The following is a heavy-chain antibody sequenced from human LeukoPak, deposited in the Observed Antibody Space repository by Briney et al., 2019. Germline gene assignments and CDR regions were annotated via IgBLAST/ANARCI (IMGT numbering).Heavy chain of an antibody. CDR2: IGAGDKYT. D-gene: IGHD3-3*01. CDR1: GFTLRNYA. CDR3: ANTPPTSITIFPP. Sequence: GGSLRLSCAASGFTLRNYAMSWVRQAPGKGLEWVSSIGAGDKYTYYADSVKGRFTISRDNSKNTLYLQMNSLRAGDTAIYYCANTPPTSITIFPPWGQGTLVTVSS. J-gene: IGHJ5*02. V-gene: IGHV3-23*01.